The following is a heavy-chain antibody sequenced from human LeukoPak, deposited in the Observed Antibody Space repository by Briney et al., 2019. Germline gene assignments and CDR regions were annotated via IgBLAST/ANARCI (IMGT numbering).Heavy chain of an antibody. J-gene: IGHJ5*02. D-gene: IGHD3-10*01. CDR2: IFTSGTT. CDR1: GGSINNYY. V-gene: IGHV4-59*01. Sequence: SETLSLTCTVSGGSINNYYWGWIRQPPGKGLEWIGYIFTSGTTQHNPSLQSRVSMSVDTSKNQISLKLSAVTAADTALYYCTRLRGDVRGLIRWFDPWGQGVLVTVSP. CDR3: TRLRGDVRGLIRWFDP.